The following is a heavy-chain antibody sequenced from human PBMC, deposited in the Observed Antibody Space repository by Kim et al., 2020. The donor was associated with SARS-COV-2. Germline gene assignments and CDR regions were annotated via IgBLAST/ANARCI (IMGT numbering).Heavy chain of an antibody. Sequence: YANSVKGRFTVARDNAKNSLYLQMNSLTTEDTAFYHCVNDSSALGYVDFWGLGTLVTVSS. J-gene: IGHJ4*02. CDR3: VNDSSALGYVDF. V-gene: IGHV3-9*01.